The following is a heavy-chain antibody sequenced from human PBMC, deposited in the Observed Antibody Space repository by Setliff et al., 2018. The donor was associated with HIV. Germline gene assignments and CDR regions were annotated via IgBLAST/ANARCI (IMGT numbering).Heavy chain of an antibody. CDR1: GASITTYK. CDR2: IYHTGYT. Sequence: SSETLSLTCSVSGASITTYKYHWIRQSPGKGLEWLGYIYHTGYTDYNPSLKSRITISIDTSKSQFSLKLTSVTAADTAVYYCARVFVDTAVLRVLEYYFDSWGRGTLVTVSS. CDR3: ARVFVDTAVLRVLEYYFDS. V-gene: IGHV4-59*01. J-gene: IGHJ4*02. D-gene: IGHD5-18*01.